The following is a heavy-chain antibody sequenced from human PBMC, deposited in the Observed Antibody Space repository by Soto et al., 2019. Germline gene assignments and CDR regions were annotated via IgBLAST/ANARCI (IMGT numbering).Heavy chain of an antibody. CDR1: GFTFSDYY. Sequence: GGSLRLSCAASGFTFSDYYMSWIRQAPGKGLEWVSYISSSGSTIYYADSVKGRFTISRDNAKNSLYLQMNSLRAEDTAVYYCAREHEITVTTYYYSGMDVWGQGTTVTVSS. V-gene: IGHV3-11*01. J-gene: IGHJ6*02. CDR2: ISSSGSTI. CDR3: AREHEITVTTYYYSGMDV. D-gene: IGHD4-17*01.